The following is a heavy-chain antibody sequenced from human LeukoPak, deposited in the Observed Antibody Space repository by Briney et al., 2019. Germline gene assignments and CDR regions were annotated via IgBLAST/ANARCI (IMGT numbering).Heavy chain of an antibody. D-gene: IGHD2-2*01. Sequence: SVKVSCKASGGTFSSYAISWVRQAPGQGLEWMGGIIPIFGTANYAQKFQGRVTIAADKSTSTAYMELSSLRSEDTAVYYCASDIIVVVPAANPYYYYGMDVWGKGTTVTVSP. J-gene: IGHJ6*04. CDR3: ASDIIVVVPAANPYYYYGMDV. CDR1: GGTFSSYA. V-gene: IGHV1-69*06. CDR2: IIPIFGTA.